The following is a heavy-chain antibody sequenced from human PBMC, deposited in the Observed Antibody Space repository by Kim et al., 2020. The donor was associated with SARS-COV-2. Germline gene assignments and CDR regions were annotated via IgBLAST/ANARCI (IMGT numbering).Heavy chain of an antibody. CDR1: GFTFTAYA. J-gene: IGHJ4*02. V-gene: IGHV3-23*01. CDR2: INGSDGTT. Sequence: GGSLRLSCTTSGFTFTAYAMSWVRQAPGKGLKWVSSINGSDGTTYYVDSVKGRFTISRDSPNNTRYLQMCTLRADDTAVYYCVKGGWGSSWDHWGQGTLVTVSS. D-gene: IGHD2-21*01. CDR3: VKGGWGSSWDH.